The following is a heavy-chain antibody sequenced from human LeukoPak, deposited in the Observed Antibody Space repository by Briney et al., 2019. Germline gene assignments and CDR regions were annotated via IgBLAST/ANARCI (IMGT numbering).Heavy chain of an antibody. CDR1: GFTFSRYG. CDR2: ITYDGTDK. V-gene: IGHV3-30*18. Sequence: GGSLRLSCAASGFTFSRYGMQWVRQAPGKGLEWVAIITYDGTDKNYADSVKGRFTISRDNSKSTVYLQMNSLRAEDTAVYYCVKVDTWGQGTLVTVSS. D-gene: IGHD3-22*01. CDR3: VKVDT. J-gene: IGHJ4*02.